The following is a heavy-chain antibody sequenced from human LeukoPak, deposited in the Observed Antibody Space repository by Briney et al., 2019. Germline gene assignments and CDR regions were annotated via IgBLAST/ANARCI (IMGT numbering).Heavy chain of an antibody. D-gene: IGHD5-24*01. CDR1: GFTFTSYD. CDR3: ARDSEMATILFDY. CDR2: MNPNNGNT. V-gene: IGHV1-8*01. J-gene: IGHJ4*02. Sequence: PRASVKVSCKASGFTFTSYDINWVRQATGQGLEWMGWMNPNNGNTGYAQKFQGRVTMTRDTSISTAYMELRSLRSEDTAVYYCARDSEMATILFDYWGQGTLVTVSS.